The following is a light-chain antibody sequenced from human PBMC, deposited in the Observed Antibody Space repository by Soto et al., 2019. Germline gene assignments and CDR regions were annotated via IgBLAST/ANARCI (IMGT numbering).Light chain of an antibody. V-gene: IGKV1-27*01. Sequence: DIQMTQSPSSRSASVGDRVNITCRASQGVSIFVAWYQQKPGKVPRLLISGASTLQSGVPSRFSGSGSGTDFTLTITSLQPEDVATYYCQKYSSVITFGQGTRLEIK. J-gene: IGKJ5*01. CDR1: QGVSIF. CDR3: QKYSSVIT. CDR2: GAS.